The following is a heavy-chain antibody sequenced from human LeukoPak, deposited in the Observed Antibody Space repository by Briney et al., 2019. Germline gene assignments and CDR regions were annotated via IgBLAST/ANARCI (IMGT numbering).Heavy chain of an antibody. Sequence: GESLKISCKGSGYSFTSYWIGWVRQMPGKGLEWMGIIYPGDSDTRYSPSFQGQVTISADKSISTAYLQWSSLKASDTAMYYCARHGKSYYDFWSGSEPYTNYYYYMDVWGKGTTVTVSS. CDR3: ARHGKSYYDFWSGSEPYTNYYYYMDV. CDR2: IYPGDSDT. V-gene: IGHV5-51*01. J-gene: IGHJ6*03. CDR1: GYSFTSYW. D-gene: IGHD3-3*01.